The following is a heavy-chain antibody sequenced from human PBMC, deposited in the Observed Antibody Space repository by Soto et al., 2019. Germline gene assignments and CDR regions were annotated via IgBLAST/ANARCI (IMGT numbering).Heavy chain of an antibody. Sequence: QVQLVQSGAEVKKAGSSVKVSCKVSGGTFSSYFINWVRQAPGQGLEWVGGIIPVFGTASYAKKFQRRVTITADESTSIAYMELSRLRADDTAVYYCARETPSAAAAYYYYGLDVWGQGTTVTVPS. CDR3: ARETPSAAAAYYYYGLDV. CDR2: IIPVFGTA. J-gene: IGHJ6*02. CDR1: GGTFSSYF. D-gene: IGHD2-2*01. V-gene: IGHV1-69*01.